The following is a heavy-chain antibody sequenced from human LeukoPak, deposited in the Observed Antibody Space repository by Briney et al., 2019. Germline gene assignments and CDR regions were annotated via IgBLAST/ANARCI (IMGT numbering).Heavy chain of an antibody. V-gene: IGHV1-69*04. D-gene: IGHD3-22*01. CDR1: GGTFSSYA. CDR3: ASYDSSGYYADY. CDR2: IIPILGIA. Sequence: SVKVSCKASGGTFSSYAISWVRQAPGQGLEWMGRIIPILGIANYAQKFQGRVTITADISTSTAYMELSSLRSEDTAVYYCASYDSSGYYADYWGQGTLVTVSS. J-gene: IGHJ4*02.